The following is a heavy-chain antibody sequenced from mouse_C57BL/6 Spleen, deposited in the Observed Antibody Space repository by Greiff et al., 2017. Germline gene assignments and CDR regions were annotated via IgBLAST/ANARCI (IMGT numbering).Heavy chain of an antibody. V-gene: IGHV1-15*01. CDR2: IDPETGGT. CDR3: TRCYDYSWFAY. D-gene: IGHD2-4*01. CDR1: GYTFTDYE. J-gene: IGHJ3*01. Sequence: QVQLQQSGAELVRPGASVTLSCKASGYTFTDYEMHWVKQTPVHGLEWIGAIDPETGGTAYNQKFKGKDILTADKSSSTAYMELRSLTSEDSAVYYCTRCYDYSWFAYWGQGTLVTVSA.